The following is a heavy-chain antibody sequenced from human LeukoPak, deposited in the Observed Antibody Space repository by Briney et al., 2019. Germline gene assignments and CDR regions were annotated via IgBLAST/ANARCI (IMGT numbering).Heavy chain of an antibody. CDR3: AVIVATDYHYYYYYMDV. Sequence: SETLSLTCTVSGGSISSGSYYWSWIRQPAGKGLEWIGRIYTSGSTNYNPSLKSRVTISVDTSKNQFSLKLSSVTAADTAVYYCAVIVATDYHYYYYYMDVWGKGTTVTISS. CDR1: GGSISSGSYY. J-gene: IGHJ6*03. V-gene: IGHV4-61*02. D-gene: IGHD5-12*01. CDR2: IYTSGST.